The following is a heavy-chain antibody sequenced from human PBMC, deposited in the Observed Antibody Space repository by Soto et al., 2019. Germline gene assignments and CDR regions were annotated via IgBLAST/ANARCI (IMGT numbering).Heavy chain of an antibody. CDR3: ATDILDF. Sequence: EVQLVESGGGLVQPGGSLRLSCAATGFMFSSYWMTWVRQAPGKGLEWVANINQNGSERYYVDSVEGRFTISRDNAKNSVFLQMNNLRVEDTAMYYCATDILDFWGQGTLLTVSS. V-gene: IGHV3-7*05. CDR2: INQNGSER. D-gene: IGHD3-9*01. CDR1: GFMFSSYW. J-gene: IGHJ4*02.